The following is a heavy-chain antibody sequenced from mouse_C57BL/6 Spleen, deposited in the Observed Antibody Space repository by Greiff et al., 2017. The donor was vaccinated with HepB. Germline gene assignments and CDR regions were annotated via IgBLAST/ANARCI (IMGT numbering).Heavy chain of an antibody. CDR1: GFTYSDYG. J-gene: IGHJ2*01. CDR2: ISSGSSTI. V-gene: IGHV5-17*01. D-gene: IGHD3-2*02. Sequence: EVQLQESGGGLVKPGGSLKLSCAASGFTYSDYGMHWVRQAPEKGLEWVAYISSGSSTIYYADTVKGRFTISRDNAKNTLFLQMTSLRSEDTAMYYCAIDSSGYFDYWGQGTTLTVSS. CDR3: AIDSSGYFDY.